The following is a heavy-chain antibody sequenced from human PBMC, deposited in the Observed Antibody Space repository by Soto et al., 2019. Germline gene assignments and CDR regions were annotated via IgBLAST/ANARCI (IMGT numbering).Heavy chain of an antibody. CDR3: ARSGIAASGTLDY. J-gene: IGHJ4*02. CDR2: IYYSGST. D-gene: IGHD6-13*01. CDR1: GGSISSGGYY. V-gene: IGHV4-31*03. Sequence: SETLSLTCTVSGGSISSGGYYWSWIRQHPGKGLEWIGYIYYSGSTYYNPSLKSRVTISVDTSKNQFSLKLSSVTAADTAVYYCARSGIAASGTLDYWGQGTLVTVSS.